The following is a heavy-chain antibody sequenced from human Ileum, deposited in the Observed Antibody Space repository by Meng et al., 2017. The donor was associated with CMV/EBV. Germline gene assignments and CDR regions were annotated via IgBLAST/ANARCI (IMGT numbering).Heavy chain of an antibody. CDR2: ISGSGGST. CDR1: GFTFSSYA. J-gene: IGHJ4*02. Sequence: GGSLRLSCAASGFTFSSYAMSWVRQTPGKGLEWVSAISGSGGSTFYADSVKGRFTISRDNSKNTLYLEMNSLRVEDTAVYYCAKDRYTGYSYFDYWGQGTLVTVSS. D-gene: IGHD3-16*02. CDR3: AKDRYTGYSYFDY. V-gene: IGHV3-23*01.